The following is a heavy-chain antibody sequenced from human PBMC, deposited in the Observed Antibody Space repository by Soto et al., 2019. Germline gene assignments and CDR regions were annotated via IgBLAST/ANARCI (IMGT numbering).Heavy chain of an antibody. CDR1: GGSISSGGYY. Sequence: PSETLSLTCTVSGGSISSGGYYWSWIRQHPGKGLEWIGYIYYSGSTYYNPSLKSRVTISVDTSKNQFSLKLSSVTAADTAVYYCASWYEVGGSSTGYYFDYWGQGTLVTVSS. CDR3: ASWYEVGGSSTGYYFDY. CDR2: IYYSGST. V-gene: IGHV4-31*03. D-gene: IGHD1-26*01. J-gene: IGHJ4*02.